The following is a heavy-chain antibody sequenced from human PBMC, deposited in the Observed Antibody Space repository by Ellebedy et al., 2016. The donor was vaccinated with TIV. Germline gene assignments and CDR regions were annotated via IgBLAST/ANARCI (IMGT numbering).Heavy chain of an antibody. CDR1: GFTFSDYY. V-gene: IGHV3-11*01. Sequence: GASLKISXAASGFTFSDYYMSWIRQAPGKGLEWVSYISSSGSTIYYADSVKGRFTISRDNAKNSLYLQMNSLRAEDTAVYYCARPPRAGTDNQPLRDWGQGTLVTVSS. CDR2: ISSSGSTI. D-gene: IGHD2-21*02. CDR3: ARPPRAGTDNQPLRD. J-gene: IGHJ4*02.